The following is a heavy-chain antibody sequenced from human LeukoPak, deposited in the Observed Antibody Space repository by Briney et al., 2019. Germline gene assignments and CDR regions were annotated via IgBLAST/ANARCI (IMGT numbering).Heavy chain of an antibody. D-gene: IGHD4-23*01. CDR3: ARSASRWAEQGFDY. V-gene: IGHV3-30-3*01. Sequence: GRSLRLSCAASGFTFSSYAMHWVRQAPGKGLEWVAVISHDGSNKYYADSVKGRFTISRDNSKNTLYLQMNSLRAEDTAVYYCARSASRWAEQGFDYWGQGTLVTVSS. J-gene: IGHJ4*02. CDR1: GFTFSSYA. CDR2: ISHDGSNK.